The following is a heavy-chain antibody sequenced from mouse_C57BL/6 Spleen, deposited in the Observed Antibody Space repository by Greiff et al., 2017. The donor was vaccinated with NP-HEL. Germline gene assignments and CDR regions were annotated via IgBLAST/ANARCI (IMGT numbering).Heavy chain of an antibody. CDR3: ARFRYYGSSYDYAMDY. Sequence: VQLQQSGPELVKPGASVKISCKASGYAFSSSWMNWVKQRPGKGLEWIGRIYPGDGDTNYNGKFKGKATLTADKSSSTAYMQLSSLTSENSAVYFCARFRYYGSSYDYAMDYWGQGTSVTVSS. J-gene: IGHJ4*01. CDR1: GYAFSSSW. D-gene: IGHD1-1*01. V-gene: IGHV1-82*01. CDR2: IYPGDGDT.